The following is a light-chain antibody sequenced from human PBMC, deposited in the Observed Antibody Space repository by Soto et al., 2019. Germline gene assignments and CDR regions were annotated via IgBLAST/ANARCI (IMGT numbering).Light chain of an antibody. CDR2: SDD. CDR3: AAWDGSLNGYV. V-gene: IGLV1-44*01. CDR1: SSNIGGNT. J-gene: IGLJ1*01. Sequence: QSVLTQPPSASGTPGQRVTISCSTSSSNIGGNTVNWYQQVPGTAPKLLIYSDDQRPSGVPDRFSGSKSGTSASLAISGLQSEDEADYYCAAWDGSLNGYVFGTGTKVTVI.